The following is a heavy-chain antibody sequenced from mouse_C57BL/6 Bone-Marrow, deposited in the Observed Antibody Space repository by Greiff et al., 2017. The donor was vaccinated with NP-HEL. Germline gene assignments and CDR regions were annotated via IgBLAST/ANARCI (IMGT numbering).Heavy chain of an antibody. J-gene: IGHJ2*01. V-gene: IGHV1-64*01. CDR2: IHPNSGST. CDR3: ARWAYDGYYLDY. D-gene: IGHD2-3*01. CDR1: GYTFTSYW. Sequence: QVQLQQPGAELVKPGASVTLSCKASGYTFTSYWMHWVKQRPGQGLAWIGMIHPNSGSTTYNEKFKSKATLTVDKSSSTAYMQLSSLTSEDSAVYYCARWAYDGYYLDYWGQGTTLTVSS.